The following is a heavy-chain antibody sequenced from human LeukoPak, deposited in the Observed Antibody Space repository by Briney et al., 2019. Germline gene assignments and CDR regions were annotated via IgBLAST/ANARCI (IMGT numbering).Heavy chain of an antibody. CDR3: ANSYDFWSGYYFFDY. J-gene: IGHJ4*02. CDR2: ISGSGGST. D-gene: IGHD3-3*01. CDR1: GFTFSSYA. V-gene: IGHV3-23*01. Sequence: GGSLRLSCAASGFTFSSYAMSWVRQAPGKGLEWVSAISGSGGSTYYADSVKGRFTISRDNSKNTLYLQMNSLRAEDTAVYYCANSYDFWSGYYFFDYWGQGTLVTVSS.